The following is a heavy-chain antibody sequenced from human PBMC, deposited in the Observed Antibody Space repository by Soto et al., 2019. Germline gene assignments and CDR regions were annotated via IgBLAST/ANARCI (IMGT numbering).Heavy chain of an antibody. Sequence: GGSLRLSCAASGFTFSSYAMSWVRQAPGKGLEWVSAISGSGGSTYYADSVKGRFTISRDNSKNTLYLQMNSLRAEDTAVYYCAKDSKRNNFWSGYQYYFDYWGQGTLVTVSS. J-gene: IGHJ4*02. CDR3: AKDSKRNNFWSGYQYYFDY. CDR2: ISGSGGST. V-gene: IGHV3-23*01. CDR1: GFTFSSYA. D-gene: IGHD3-3*01.